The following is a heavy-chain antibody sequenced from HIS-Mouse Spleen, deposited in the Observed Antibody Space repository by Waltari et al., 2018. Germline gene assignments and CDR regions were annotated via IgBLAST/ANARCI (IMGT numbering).Heavy chain of an antibody. CDR3: ARGHDYSNYFDY. J-gene: IGHJ4*02. D-gene: IGHD4-4*01. V-gene: IGHV1-8*01. CDR2: MNHNSGNT. Sequence: HVQLVQSGAEVKKPGASVQVSCKASGYTFPSYDINSFKQATGQGLEWMGWMNHNSGNTGYAQKFQGRVTMTRNTSISTAYMELSSLRSEDTAVYYCARGHDYSNYFDYWGQGTLVTVSS. CDR1: GYTFPSYD.